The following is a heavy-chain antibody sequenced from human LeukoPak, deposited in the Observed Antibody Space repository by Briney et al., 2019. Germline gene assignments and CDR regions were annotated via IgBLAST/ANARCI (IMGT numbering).Heavy chain of an antibody. Sequence: GGSLRLSCAASGFTFSDYYMSWIRQAPGKGLEWVSYISSSGSTIYYADSVKGRFTISRDNAKNSLYLQMNSLRAEDTAVYYCARGAVLMVYAIYGTYGMDLWGQGTTVTVSS. J-gene: IGHJ6*02. CDR3: ARGAVLMVYAIYGTYGMDL. CDR2: ISSSGSTI. CDR1: GFTFSDYY. D-gene: IGHD2-8*01. V-gene: IGHV3-11*01.